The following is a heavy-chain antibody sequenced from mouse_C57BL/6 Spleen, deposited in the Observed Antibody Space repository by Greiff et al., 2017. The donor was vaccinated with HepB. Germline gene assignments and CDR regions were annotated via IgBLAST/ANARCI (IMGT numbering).Heavy chain of an antibody. CDR3: TRDLRGLRDAMDY. D-gene: IGHD2-2*01. CDR1: GFTFSSYA. CDR2: ISSGGDYI. J-gene: IGHJ4*01. V-gene: IGHV5-9-1*02. Sequence: EVKLMESGEGLVKPGGSLKLSCAASGFTFSSYAMSWVRQTPEKRLEWVAYISSGGDYIYYADTVKGRFTISRDNARNTLYLQMSSLKSEDTAMYYCTRDLRGLRDAMDYWGQGTSVTVSS.